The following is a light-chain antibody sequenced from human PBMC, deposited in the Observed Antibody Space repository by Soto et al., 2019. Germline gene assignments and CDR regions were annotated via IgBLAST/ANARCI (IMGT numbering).Light chain of an antibody. CDR3: QQRSSWPLT. CDR1: QSVSSY. V-gene: IGKV3-11*01. J-gene: IGKJ4*01. Sequence: IVLTQSPGTLSLSPGERATLSCRASQSVSSYLAWYQQKPGQAPRLLIYDASNRATGIPARFSGSGSGTDFTLTISSLEPEDFAVYYCQQRSSWPLTFGGGTKVDIK. CDR2: DAS.